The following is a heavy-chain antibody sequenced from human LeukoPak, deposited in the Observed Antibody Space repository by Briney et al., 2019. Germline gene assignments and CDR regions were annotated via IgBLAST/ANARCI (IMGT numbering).Heavy chain of an antibody. V-gene: IGHV1-18*01. CDR2: ISTYNGNT. CDR1: GGTFSSYA. Sequence: GASVKVSCKASGGTFSSYAISWVRQAPGQGLEWMGWISTYNGNTNYAQKLQGRVTMTTDTSTSRAYMELRSLRSDDTAVYYCARDGVRWELPSAFDIWGQGTMVTVSS. J-gene: IGHJ3*02. CDR3: ARDGVRWELPSAFDI. D-gene: IGHD1-26*01.